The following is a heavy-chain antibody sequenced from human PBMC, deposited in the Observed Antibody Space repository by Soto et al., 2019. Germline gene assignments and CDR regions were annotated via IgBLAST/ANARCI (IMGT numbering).Heavy chain of an antibody. V-gene: IGHV4-39*01. Sequence: QLQLQESGPGLMKPSETLSLTCTVSGGSISSSKYYWGWIRQPPGKGLEWIGSIYSSGSTYYNPSLRSRVTISVDTPKNQFSLKLTSVTAADTAVYYCATPVSSGYQGLEVWGQGAMVTVPS. CDR1: GGSISSSKYY. CDR2: IYSSGST. J-gene: IGHJ3*01. CDR3: ATPVSSGYQGLEV. D-gene: IGHD3-22*01.